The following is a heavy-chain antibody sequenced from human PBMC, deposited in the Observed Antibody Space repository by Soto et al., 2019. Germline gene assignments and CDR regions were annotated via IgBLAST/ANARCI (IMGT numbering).Heavy chain of an antibody. Sequence: HPGGSLRLSCAASGFTFSSYWMSWVRQAPGKGLEWVANIKQDGSEKYYVDSVKGRFTISRDNAKNSLYLQMNSLRAEDTAVYYCARPYYYGSGSPDYWGQGTLVTVSS. D-gene: IGHD3-10*01. CDR2: IKQDGSEK. CDR3: ARPYYYGSGSPDY. V-gene: IGHV3-7*01. CDR1: GFTFSSYW. J-gene: IGHJ4*02.